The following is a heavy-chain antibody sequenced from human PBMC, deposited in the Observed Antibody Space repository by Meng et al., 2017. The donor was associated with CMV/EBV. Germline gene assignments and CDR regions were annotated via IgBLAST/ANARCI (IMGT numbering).Heavy chain of an antibody. J-gene: IGHJ4*02. D-gene: IGHD2-2*01. CDR3: AREGGGSTRGYYFDY. V-gene: IGHV3-30*14. CDR1: GFTFSSYA. Sequence: GESLKISCAASGFTFSSYAMHWVRQAPGKGLEWVAVISYDGSNKYYADSVKGRFTISRDNSKNTLYLQMNSLRAEDTAVYYCAREGGGSTRGYYFDYWGQGTLVTVSS. CDR2: ISYDGSNK.